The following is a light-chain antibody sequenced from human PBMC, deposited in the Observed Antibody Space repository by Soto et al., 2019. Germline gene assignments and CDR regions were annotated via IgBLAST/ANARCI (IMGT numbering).Light chain of an antibody. V-gene: IGLV1-44*01. CDR3: AAWDDRLSAVV. J-gene: IGLJ2*01. Sequence: QSVLTQPPSASGTPGQRVTISCSGSSSNIGSNTVNWYQQLPGTAPKLLIYSNDQRPSGVPDRFSGSKSGTPASLAISGLQSEDEADYYCAAWDDRLSAVVFGGGTKLTVL. CDR1: SSNIGSNT. CDR2: SND.